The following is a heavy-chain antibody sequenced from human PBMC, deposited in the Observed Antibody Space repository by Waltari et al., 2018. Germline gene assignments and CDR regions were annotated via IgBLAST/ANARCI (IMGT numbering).Heavy chain of an antibody. CDR1: GYSTSSVYN. CDR3: ARVEVGVGASGAFDI. V-gene: IGHV4-38-2*01. CDR2: IYHSGST. D-gene: IGHD1-26*01. J-gene: IGHJ3*02. Sequence: QVQLQESGPGLVKPPETRSPTSAVSGYSTSSVYNWGWFGQPPGKGLEWIGSIYHSGSTYYNPSLKSRVTISVDTSKNQFSLKLSSVTAADTAVYYCARVEVGVGASGAFDIWGQGTMVTVSS.